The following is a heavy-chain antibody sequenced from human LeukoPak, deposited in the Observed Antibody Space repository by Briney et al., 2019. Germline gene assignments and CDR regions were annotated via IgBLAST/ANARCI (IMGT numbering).Heavy chain of an antibody. CDR1: GGSFSGYY. CDR2: INHSGST. V-gene: IGHV4-34*01. Sequence: SETLSLTCAVYGGSFSGYYWSWIRQPPGKGLEWIGEINHSGSTNYNPSLKSRVTISVDTSKNQFSLKLSSVTAADTAVYYCARRIAARSNFLFDYWGQGTLVTVSS. CDR3: ARRIAARSNFLFDY. J-gene: IGHJ4*02. D-gene: IGHD6-6*01.